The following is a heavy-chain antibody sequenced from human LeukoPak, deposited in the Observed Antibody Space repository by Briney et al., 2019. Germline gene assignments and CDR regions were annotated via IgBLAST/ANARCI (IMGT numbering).Heavy chain of an antibody. V-gene: IGHV4-59*01. J-gene: IGHJ2*01. CDR1: GGSISSYY. Sequence: PSETLSLTCTVSGGSISSYYWSWIRQPPGKGLEWLGYLYYNGNTNYNPSLKSRVAISVDTSKSQFSLKLTSVTAADTAIYYCARSLTGNFWSFDLWGRGTLVTVSS. CDR3: ARSLTGNFWSFDL. CDR2: LYYNGNT. D-gene: IGHD3-9*01.